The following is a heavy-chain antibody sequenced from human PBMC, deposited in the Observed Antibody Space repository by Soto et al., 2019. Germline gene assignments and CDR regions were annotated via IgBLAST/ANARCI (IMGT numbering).Heavy chain of an antibody. J-gene: IGHJ6*03. D-gene: IGHD4-17*01. CDR1: GDTFSDYY. Sequence: QVQLVQSGAEVRKPGASVTVSCRTSGDTFSDYYIHWVRQAPGQGLEWMGWINPNSGATNYAQKFRGWVTMTRDTCIRTVYMQLSRLRSDDTAVYYCARESEGPTATLDYYYFYMDVWGTGTTVTVSS. CDR2: INPNSGAT. CDR3: ARESEGPTATLDYYYFYMDV. V-gene: IGHV1-2*04.